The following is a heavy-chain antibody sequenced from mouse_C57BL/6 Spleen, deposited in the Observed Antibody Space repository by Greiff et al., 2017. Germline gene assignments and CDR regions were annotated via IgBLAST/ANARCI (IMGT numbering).Heavy chain of an antibody. CDR3: RSYDGYDVGYFEV. CDR2: INPRSGYT. D-gene: IGHD2-3*01. V-gene: IGHV1-7*01. J-gene: IGHJ1*03. CDR1: GYTFTSYW. Sequence: QVQLKESGAELAKPGASVKLSCKASGYTFTSYWMHWVKQRPGQGLEWIGYINPRSGYTKYNQKFKDKATLTADKSSSTAYMQLSSLTYEDSAVYYCRSYDGYDVGYFEVWGTGTTVTVSS.